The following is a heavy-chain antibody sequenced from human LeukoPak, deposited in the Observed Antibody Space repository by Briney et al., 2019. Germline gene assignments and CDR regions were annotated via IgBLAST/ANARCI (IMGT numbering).Heavy chain of an antibody. J-gene: IGHJ4*02. V-gene: IGHV3-33*01. CDR1: GFTFSSSG. CDR3: ARTIAVAGPYYFDY. CDR2: IWYDGSNK. Sequence: PGGSLRLSCAASGFTFSSSGMHWVRQAPGKGLEWVAVIWYDGSNKYYAESVKGRFTISRDNSKNTLFLQMNSLGADDTAVYYCARTIAVAGPYYFDYWGQGTLVTVSS. D-gene: IGHD6-19*01.